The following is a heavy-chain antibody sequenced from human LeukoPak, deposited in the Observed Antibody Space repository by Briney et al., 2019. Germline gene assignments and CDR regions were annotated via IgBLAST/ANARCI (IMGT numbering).Heavy chain of an antibody. CDR1: GFTFSSYW. CDR2: INNDGRST. Sequence: GGSLRLSCAASGFTFSSYWMHWVRQAPGKGLVWVSRINNDGRSTSYLDSVKGRFTMSRDNAMNMVFLQMNSLRAEDTAIYYCVRDVWGDRDGFFEYWGQGTLVTVSS. J-gene: IGHJ4*02. V-gene: IGHV3-74*01. CDR3: VRDVWGDRDGFFEY. D-gene: IGHD5-24*01.